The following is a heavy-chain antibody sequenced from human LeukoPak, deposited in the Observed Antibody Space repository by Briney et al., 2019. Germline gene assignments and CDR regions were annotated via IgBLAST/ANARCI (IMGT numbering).Heavy chain of an antibody. Sequence: GGSLRLSCAASGFTFSSYAMNWVRQAPGKGLEWVTVISYDGSNKYYADSVKGRFTISRDNSKNTLYLQMNSLRAEDTAVYYCAKEGVQLWLTYWGQGTLVTVSS. J-gene: IGHJ4*02. V-gene: IGHV3-30*18. CDR2: ISYDGSNK. CDR1: GFTFSSYA. CDR3: AKEGVQLWLTY. D-gene: IGHD5-18*01.